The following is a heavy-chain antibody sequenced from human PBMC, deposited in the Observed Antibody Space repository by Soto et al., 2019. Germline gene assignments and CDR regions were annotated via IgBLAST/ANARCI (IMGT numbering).Heavy chain of an antibody. J-gene: IGHJ6*02. Sequence: QVQLVQSGAEVKKPGASVKVSCKASGYTFTSYGISWVRQAPGQGLEWMGWISAYNGNTNYAQKLQGRVTMTTDTSTSTADMELRSLRSDDTAVYYCARGRAGGSSSWSRYYYYYGMDVWGQGTTVTVSS. D-gene: IGHD6-13*01. CDR3: ARGRAGGSSSWSRYYYYYGMDV. CDR2: ISAYNGNT. V-gene: IGHV1-18*04. CDR1: GYTFTSYG.